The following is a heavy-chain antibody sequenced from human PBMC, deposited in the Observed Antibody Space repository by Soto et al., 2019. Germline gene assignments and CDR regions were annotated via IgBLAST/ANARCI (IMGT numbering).Heavy chain of an antibody. CDR1: GGSISSGGYS. J-gene: IGHJ3*02. D-gene: IGHD3-3*01. V-gene: IGHV4-30-2*01. CDR2: IYHSGST. CDR3: ARTNLRFHDGPRKGGAFDI. Sequence: QLQLQESGSGLVKPSQTLSLTCAVSGGSISSGGYSWSWIRQPPGKGLEWIGYIYHSGSTYYNPSLKSRVTISVDRSKNQFSLKLSSVTAADTAVYYCARTNLRFHDGPRKGGAFDIWCQGTMVTVSS.